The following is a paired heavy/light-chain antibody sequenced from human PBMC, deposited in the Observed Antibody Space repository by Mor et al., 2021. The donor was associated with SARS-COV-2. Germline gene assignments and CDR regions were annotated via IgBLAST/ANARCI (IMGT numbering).Light chain of an antibody. V-gene: IGLV2-23*02. CDR3: CSYAGRV. CDR1: SSDVGSYNL. Sequence: QSALTQPASVSGSPGQSITISCTGTSSDVGSYNLVSWYQQHPGKAPKLMIYEVSKRPSGVSNRFSGSKSGNTASLTISGLQAEDEADYYCCSYAGRVFGTGTKVTVL. J-gene: IGLJ1*01. CDR2: EVS.
Heavy chain of an antibody. Sequence: QVQLQESGPGLVKPSETLSLTCTVSGGSISSYYWSWIRQPPGKGLEWIGYIYYSGSTNYNPSLKSRVTISVDTSKNQFSLKLSSVTAADTAVYYCARALAVHYYDSSGYYSGGSAFDIWGQGTMVTVSS. V-gene: IGHV4-59*01. D-gene: IGHD3-22*01. CDR3: ARALAVHYYDSSGYYSGGSAFDI. CDR2: IYYSGST. J-gene: IGHJ3*02. CDR1: GGSISSYY.